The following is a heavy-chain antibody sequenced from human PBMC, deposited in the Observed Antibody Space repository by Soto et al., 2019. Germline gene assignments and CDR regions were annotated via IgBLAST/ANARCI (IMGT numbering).Heavy chain of an antibody. J-gene: IGHJ5*02. CDR3: ARTDYRDSSTVNWFDP. D-gene: IGHD4-17*01. CDR1: GYTFTNYD. CDR2: MNPNSGHT. Sequence: ASVKVSCKASGYTFTNYDINWVRQATGQGLEWMGWMNPNSGHTGYAQKFQGRVTLTRDTSTSTAYMELSSLTSEDTAVYYCARTDYRDSSTVNWFDPWGQGTLVTVSS. V-gene: IGHV1-8*01.